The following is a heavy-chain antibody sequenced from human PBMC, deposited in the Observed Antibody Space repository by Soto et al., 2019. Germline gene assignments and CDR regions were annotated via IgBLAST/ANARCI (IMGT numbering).Heavy chain of an antibody. J-gene: IGHJ5*02. CDR3: ARHPSDFWFDP. D-gene: IGHD2-21*02. Sequence: PSETLSLTCAVSSGSISSAHWWNWVRQPPGKGLEWIGEIYHSGSTNYNPSLKSRVTVSVDKSMNQFSLKLTSVTAADTAVYYCARHPSDFWFDPWGQGTLVTVSS. CDR1: SGSISSAHW. V-gene: IGHV4-4*02. CDR2: IYHSGST.